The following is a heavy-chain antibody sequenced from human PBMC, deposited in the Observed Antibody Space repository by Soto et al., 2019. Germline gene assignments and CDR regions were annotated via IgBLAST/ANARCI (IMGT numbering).Heavy chain of an antibody. CDR2: ILYDGSNK. J-gene: IGHJ4*02. D-gene: IGHD2-15*01. V-gene: IGHV3-30*03. Sequence: GGSLRLSCAASGFTFSNYAMHWVRQAPGKGLEWVAVILYDGSNKYYADSVKGRFTISRDNSKNTLFLQMNSLRAEDTAVYYCAAGPTPRCDYWGQGTLVTVSS. CDR3: AAGPTPRCDY. CDR1: GFTFSNYA.